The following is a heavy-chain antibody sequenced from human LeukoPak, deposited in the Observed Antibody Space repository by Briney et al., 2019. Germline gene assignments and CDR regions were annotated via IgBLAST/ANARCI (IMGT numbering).Heavy chain of an antibody. D-gene: IGHD3-10*01. Sequence: ASVKVSCKASGYTFTSYGISWVRQAPGQGLEWMGWISAYNDNTNYAQKLQGRVTMTTDTSTSTAYMELRSLRSDDTAVYYCAREEGDITMVRGVIITGYYYYGMDGWGQGTTVTVSS. J-gene: IGHJ6*02. V-gene: IGHV1-18*01. CDR1: GYTFTSYG. CDR3: AREEGDITMVRGVIITGYYYYGMDG. CDR2: ISAYNDNT.